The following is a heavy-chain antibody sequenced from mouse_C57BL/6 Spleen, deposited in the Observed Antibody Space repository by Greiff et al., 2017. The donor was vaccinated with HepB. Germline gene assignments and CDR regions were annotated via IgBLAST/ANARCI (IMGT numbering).Heavy chain of an antibody. V-gene: IGHV3-6*01. Sequence: VQLQQSGPGLVKPSQSLSLTCSVTGYSITSGYYWNWIRQFPGNKLEWMGYISYDGSNNYNPSLKNRISITRDTSKNQFFLKLNSVTTEDTATYYCAREGYYGRGAMDYWGQGTSVTVSS. CDR3: AREGYYGRGAMDY. J-gene: IGHJ4*01. CDR1: GYSITSGYY. D-gene: IGHD1-1*01. CDR2: ISYDGSN.